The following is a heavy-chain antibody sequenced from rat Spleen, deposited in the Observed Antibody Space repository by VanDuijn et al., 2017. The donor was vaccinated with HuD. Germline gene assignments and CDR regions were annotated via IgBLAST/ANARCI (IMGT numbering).Heavy chain of an antibody. CDR2: ISTSGGST. CDR1: GFTFSNYG. J-gene: IGHJ4*01. CDR3: TTALDA. V-gene: IGHV5-25*01. Sequence: EVELVESGGGLVQPGRSMKLSCAASGFTFSNYGMAWVRQAPTKGLEWVASISTSGGSTYYRDSVKGRFTISRDNAKSTLYLQMDSLRSEDTATYYCTTALDAWGQGASVTVSS.